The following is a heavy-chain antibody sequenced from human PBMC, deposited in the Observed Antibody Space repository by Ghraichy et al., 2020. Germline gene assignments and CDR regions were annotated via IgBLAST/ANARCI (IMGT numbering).Heavy chain of an antibody. D-gene: IGHD5-24*01. V-gene: IGHV3-48*02. CDR3: ARVRRWLQPNWYFDL. CDR2: ISSSSSTI. CDR1: GFTFSSYS. Sequence: GGSLRLSCAASGFTFSSYSMNWVRQAPGKGLEWVSYISSSSSTIYYADSVKGRFTISRDNAKNSLYLQMNSLRDEDTAVYYCARVRRWLQPNWYFDLWGRGTLVTVSS. J-gene: IGHJ2*01.